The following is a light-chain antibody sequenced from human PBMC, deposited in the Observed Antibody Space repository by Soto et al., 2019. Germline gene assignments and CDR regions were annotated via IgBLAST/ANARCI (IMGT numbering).Light chain of an antibody. Sequence: QSVLTQPASVSGSPGQSITIPCTGTSSDVRNYNLVSWYQHHPGKAPKLIIYEGSRRPSGVSNRFSGSKSGNTASLTVSGLQAEDEADYYCCSYAGSSTVFGTGTKVTVL. J-gene: IGLJ1*01. CDR1: SSDVRNYNL. V-gene: IGLV2-23*03. CDR3: CSYAGSSTV. CDR2: EGS.